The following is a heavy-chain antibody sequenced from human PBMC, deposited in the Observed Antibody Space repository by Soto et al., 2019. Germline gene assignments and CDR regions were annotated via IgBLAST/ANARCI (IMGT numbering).Heavy chain of an antibody. CDR1: GGSFSGYY. CDR2: INHSGST. J-gene: IGHJ4*02. CDR3: SRGGAVSGHDYFDY. Sequence: QVQLQQWGAGLLKPSETLSLTCAVYGGSFSGYYWSWIRQPPGKGREWIGEINHSGSTNYNPSLKSRVTISVDTSKNQFSLKLSSVTAADTAVYYCSRGGAVSGHDYFDYWGQGTLVTVSS. D-gene: IGHD6-19*01. V-gene: IGHV4-34*01.